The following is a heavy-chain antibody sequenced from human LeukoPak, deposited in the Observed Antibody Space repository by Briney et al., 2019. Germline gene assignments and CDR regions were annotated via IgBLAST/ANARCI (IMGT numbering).Heavy chain of an antibody. Sequence: GGSLRLSCAASGFTFSSYAMSWVRQAPGKGLEWVSAISGSGGSTYYADSVKGRFTISRDNSKNTLYLQMNSLRAEDTAVYYCAKDPRRYSRTGGYFDYWGQGTLVTVSS. J-gene: IGHJ4*02. CDR1: GFTFSSYA. CDR2: ISGSGGST. V-gene: IGHV3-23*01. D-gene: IGHD6-13*01. CDR3: AKDPRRYSRTGGYFDY.